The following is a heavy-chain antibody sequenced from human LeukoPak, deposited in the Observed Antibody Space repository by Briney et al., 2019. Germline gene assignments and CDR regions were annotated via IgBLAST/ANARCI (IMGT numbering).Heavy chain of an antibody. J-gene: IGHJ5*02. Sequence: ASVKVSCKASGGTFSSYAISWVRQAPGQGLEWMGWINGDNGNTKYSQKFQGRVTITRDTSAYTAYMELRSLSSADTAVYYCARDRSDSSGYYVPWGQGTLVTVSS. D-gene: IGHD3-22*01. CDR1: GGTFSSYA. V-gene: IGHV1-3*01. CDR2: INGDNGNT. CDR3: ARDRSDSSGYYVP.